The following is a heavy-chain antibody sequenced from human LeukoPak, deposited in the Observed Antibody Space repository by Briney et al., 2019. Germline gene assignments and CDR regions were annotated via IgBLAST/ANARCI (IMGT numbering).Heavy chain of an antibody. J-gene: IGHJ4*02. V-gene: IGHV3-21*01. D-gene: IGHD4-17*01. CDR1: GFTFSSYS. CDR2: ISSSSSYI. CDR3: ARDNYGALTTDY. Sequence: GGSLGLSCAASGFTFSSYSMNWVRQAPGKGLEWVSSISSSSSYIYYADSVKGRFTIARDNAKNSLYLQMNSLRAEDTAVYYCARDNYGALTTDYWGQGTLVTVSS.